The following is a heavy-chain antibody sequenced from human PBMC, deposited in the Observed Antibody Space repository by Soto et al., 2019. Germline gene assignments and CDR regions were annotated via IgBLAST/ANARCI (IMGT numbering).Heavy chain of an antibody. V-gene: IGHV5-10-1*01. CDR2: IDPIDSYT. J-gene: IGHJ6*02. CDR1: GYSFTRYW. D-gene: IGHD6-13*01. Sequence: GESLKISCKGSGYSFTRYWISWVRQMPGKGLEWMGRIDPIDSYTNYSPSFQGHVTISADKSISTAYLQWSSLKASDTAMYYCARTAAAGKYYYGVDVWGQGTTVTVSS. CDR3: ARTAAAGKYYYGVDV.